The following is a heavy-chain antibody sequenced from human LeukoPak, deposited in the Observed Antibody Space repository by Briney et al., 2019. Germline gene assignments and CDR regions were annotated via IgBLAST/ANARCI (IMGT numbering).Heavy chain of an antibody. V-gene: IGHV3-7*01. CDR2: IKEDGSEK. J-gene: IGHJ4*01. CDR1: GFSFSMYW. CDR3: ARDWRPLVATAGADSDY. Sequence: GGSLRLSCAASGFSFSMYWMSWVRQAPGKGLEWVANIKEDGSEKYYVDSVKGRFTISRDNAKNSLYLQMNSLRAEDTALYYCARDWRPLVATAGADSDYWGXXXLVTVSS. D-gene: IGHD5-12*01.